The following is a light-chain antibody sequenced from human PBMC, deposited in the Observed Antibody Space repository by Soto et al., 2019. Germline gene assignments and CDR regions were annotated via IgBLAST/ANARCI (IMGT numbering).Light chain of an antibody. CDR1: SSDVGGYNY. V-gene: IGLV2-14*01. J-gene: IGLJ2*01. CDR3: SSYTGSSTPVV. CDR2: GVS. Sequence: QSALTQPASVSGSPGQSITISCTGTSSDVGGYNYVSWYQQHPGKAPKLMIYGVSNRPSGVSNRFSGSKSGNTASLTISGLQAEDEADYYCSSYTGSSTPVVFGGGTQLTVL.